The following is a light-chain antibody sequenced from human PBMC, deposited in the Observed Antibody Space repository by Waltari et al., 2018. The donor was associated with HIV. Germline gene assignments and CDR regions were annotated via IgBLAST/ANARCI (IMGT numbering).Light chain of an antibody. CDR2: DVS. V-gene: IGLV2-14*03. Sequence: QSALTQPASVSGSLGQSITISCTGTSRDVGGYNYVSWYQHHPGKAPKLMIYDVSNRPSGVSNRFSGSKSGNTASLTISGLQAEDEADYYCNSYTTSSTLHVVFGGGTKLTVL. CDR1: SRDVGGYNY. J-gene: IGLJ2*01. CDR3: NSYTTSSTLHVV.